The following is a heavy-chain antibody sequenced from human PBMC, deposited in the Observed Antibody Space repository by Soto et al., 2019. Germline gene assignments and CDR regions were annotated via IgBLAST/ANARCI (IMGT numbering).Heavy chain of an antibody. CDR1: GGSISSSSYY. V-gene: IGHV4-39*01. CDR3: ARTYSGSYHNWFDP. CDR2: IYYSGST. J-gene: IGHJ5*02. Sequence: QLQLQESGPGLVKPSETLSLTRTVSGGSISSSSYYWGWIRQPPGKGLEWIGSIYYSGSTYYNPSLKSRVTISVDTSKNQFSLKLSSVTAADTAVYYCARTYSGSYHNWFDPWGQGTLVTVSS. D-gene: IGHD1-26*01.